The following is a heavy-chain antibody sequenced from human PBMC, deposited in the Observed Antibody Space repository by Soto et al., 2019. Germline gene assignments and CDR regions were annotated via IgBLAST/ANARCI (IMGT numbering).Heavy chain of an antibody. CDR3: STDLTIFGVRNSPTGQPRYSYDLHV. CDR2: XXXXXXXXXT. D-gene: IGHD3-3*01. V-gene: IGHV3-15*01. J-gene: IGHJ6*02. Sequence: EVQLVESGGGLIKPGGSLXXSXXAXXXXXXDAXMXXXXXAPXXXLEXVXXXXXXXXXXXTDYAAPVKGRFTISRDDSKNTLYLQMNSLQTEDTAVYYCSTDLTIFGVRNSPTGQPRYSYDLHVWGQGTTVTVSS. CDR1: XXXXXDAX.